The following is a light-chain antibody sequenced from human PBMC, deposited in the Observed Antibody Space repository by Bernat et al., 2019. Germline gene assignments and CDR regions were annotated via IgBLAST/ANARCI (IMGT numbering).Light chain of an antibody. CDR1: QSISNW. V-gene: IGKV1-5*03. Sequence: DIQMTQSPSTLSASVGDSVTITCRASQSISNWLAWYQQKPRKAPRLLIYKASSLESGVPSRFSGSGSGTEFTLTISSLQPDDFATYYCQQYNSTFGQGTRLEI. CDR3: QQYNST. J-gene: IGKJ5*01. CDR2: KAS.